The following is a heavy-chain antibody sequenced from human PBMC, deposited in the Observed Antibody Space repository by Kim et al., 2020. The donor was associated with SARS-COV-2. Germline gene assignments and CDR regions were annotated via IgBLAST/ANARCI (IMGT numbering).Heavy chain of an antibody. Sequence: GGSLRLSCAASGFTFSSYGMHWVRQAPGKGLEWVAVISYDGSNKYYADSVKGRFTISRDNSKNTLYLQMNSLRAEDTAVYYCASDLDIVVVVAAPHLDYWGQGTLVTVSS. D-gene: IGHD2-15*01. J-gene: IGHJ4*02. CDR2: ISYDGSNK. CDR3: ASDLDIVVVVAAPHLDY. CDR1: GFTFSSYG. V-gene: IGHV3-30*03.